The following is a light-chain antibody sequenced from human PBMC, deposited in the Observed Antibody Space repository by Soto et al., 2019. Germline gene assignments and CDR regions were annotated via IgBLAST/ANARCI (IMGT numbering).Light chain of an antibody. CDR2: DAS. CDR3: QQYGSSPAWT. J-gene: IGKJ1*01. Sequence: EIVMTQFPVTLSVSPGERATLSCGASQSVSSYLAWYQQKPGQAPRLLIYDASNRATGIPARFSGSGSGTDFTLTISSLQPEDFAVYYCQQYGSSPAWTFGQGTKVDIK. CDR1: QSVSSY. V-gene: IGKV3D-15*02.